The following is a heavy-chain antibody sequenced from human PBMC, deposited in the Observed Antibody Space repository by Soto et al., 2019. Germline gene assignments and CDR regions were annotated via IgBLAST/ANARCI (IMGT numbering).Heavy chain of an antibody. CDR2: IYWDDDN. V-gene: IGHV2-5*02. CDR1: GFSLSTREVG. D-gene: IGHD1-26*01. J-gene: IGHJ4*02. CDR3: ANVRSGPPLEEYLPYYFAS. Sequence: QITLKESGPTLVKPTQTLTLTCTFSGFSLSTREVGVGWIRQPPGKALEWLALIYWDDDNPSSPSPKPRLTITSDTSKNQVVLTITTMAALDTATYYFANVRSGPPLEEYLPYYFASRGKGTLVTVSS.